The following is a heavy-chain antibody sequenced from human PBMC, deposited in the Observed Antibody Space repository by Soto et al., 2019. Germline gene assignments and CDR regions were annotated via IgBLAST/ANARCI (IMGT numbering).Heavy chain of an antibody. CDR3: AREGPTVTPHWYFDL. V-gene: IGHV4-31*03. CDR2: MYLTGSG. J-gene: IGHJ2*01. D-gene: IGHD4-17*01. Sequence: SETLSLTCIVSGGSVSSGGYWWTWLRQLPGRGLEWIGSMYLTGSGFYNPSLQSRVIMSVQRSENQFSLTLTSVTAADTAVYYCAREGPTVTPHWYFDLWGRGTLVTVSS. CDR1: GGSVSSGGYW.